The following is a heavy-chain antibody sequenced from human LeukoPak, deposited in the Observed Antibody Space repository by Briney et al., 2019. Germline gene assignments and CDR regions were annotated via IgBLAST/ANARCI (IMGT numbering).Heavy chain of an antibody. J-gene: IGHJ4*02. Sequence: SETLSLTCTVSGGSLSSDYWSWIRQPPGKGLEWIGYIYYSGSTNYNPSLKSRVTISVDTSKNQFSMKLSSVTAADTAVYYCARRDYYGSGSYSYWGQGTLVTVSS. CDR2: IYYSGST. CDR1: GGSLSSDY. CDR3: ARRDYYGSGSYSY. V-gene: IGHV4-59*01. D-gene: IGHD3-10*01.